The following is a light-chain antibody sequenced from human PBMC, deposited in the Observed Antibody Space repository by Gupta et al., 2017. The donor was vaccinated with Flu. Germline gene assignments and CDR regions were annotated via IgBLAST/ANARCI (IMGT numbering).Light chain of an antibody. CDR3: QQYDNWPPRYT. V-gene: IGKV3-15*01. Sequence: EVEMMPSPATLSVSPGERATLSCWASQSVGSNLAWYQQKPGQAPRLLIYDSSTRATGVPARFSGSGSGTEFTLTISGLQSEDFEFYYCQQYDNWPPRYTFGQGTKLEIK. CDR1: QSVGSN. CDR2: DSS. J-gene: IGKJ2*01.